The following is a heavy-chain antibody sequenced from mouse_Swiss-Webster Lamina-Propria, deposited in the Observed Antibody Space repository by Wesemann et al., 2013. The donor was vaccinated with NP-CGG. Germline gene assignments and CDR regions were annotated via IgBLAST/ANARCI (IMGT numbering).Heavy chain of an antibody. CDR2: INSDGSAI. J-gene: IGHJ2*01. D-gene: IGHD2-1*01. CDR1: GFTFSGFW. V-gene: IGHV11-1*02. CDR3: MSPYGNYYFDY. Sequence: GSRGLSCEGSGFTFSGFWMSWVRQTPGKTVEWIGDINSDGSAINYAPSIKDRFTIFRDNDKSTLYLQMSNVRSEDPATYFCMSPYGNYYFDYWGQGTTLTVSS.